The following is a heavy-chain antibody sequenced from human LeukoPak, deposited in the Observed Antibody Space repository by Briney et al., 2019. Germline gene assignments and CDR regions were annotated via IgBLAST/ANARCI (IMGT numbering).Heavy chain of an antibody. D-gene: IGHD3-3*01. V-gene: IGHV3-74*03. Sequence: GGSLRLSCAASGFTFRSYIMHWVRQVLGKGPVWVARISSDGGHTMYADSVKGRFTISRDNAKNTLDLQMNSLRVEDTAVYYCVRDGNYDLDVWGQGTTVTVSS. CDR2: ISSDGGHT. CDR3: VRDGNYDLDV. CDR1: GFTFRSYI. J-gene: IGHJ6*02.